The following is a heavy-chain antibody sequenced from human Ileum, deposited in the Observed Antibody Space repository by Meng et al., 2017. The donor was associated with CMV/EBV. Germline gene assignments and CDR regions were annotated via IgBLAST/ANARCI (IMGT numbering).Heavy chain of an antibody. CDR3: VRNFDS. Sequence: SGTLPLTCVGSSGSVSRTDWWSWVRQPPGKGLEWIGETSHTGKININPSLESRVTISLDKPKNHFSLTLNSVTAADTAVYYCVRNFDSWGQGTLVTVSS. V-gene: IGHV4-4*02. D-gene: IGHD1-14*01. CDR1: SGSVSRTDW. CDR2: TSHTGKI. J-gene: IGHJ4*02.